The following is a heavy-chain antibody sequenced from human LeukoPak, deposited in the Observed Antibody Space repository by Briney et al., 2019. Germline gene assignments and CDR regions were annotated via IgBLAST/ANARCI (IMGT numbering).Heavy chain of an antibody. V-gene: IGHV4-61*02. D-gene: IGHD3-22*01. CDR3: ASTSTYYYDSSGYQPLDN. Sequence: SQTLSLTCTVSGGSISSGSYYWSWIRQPAGKGLEWIGRIYTSGSTNYNPSLKSRVTISVDTSKNQFSLKLSSVTAADTAVYYCASTSTYYYDSSGYQPLDNWGQGTLVTVSS. CDR2: IYTSGST. J-gene: IGHJ4*02. CDR1: GGSISSGSYY.